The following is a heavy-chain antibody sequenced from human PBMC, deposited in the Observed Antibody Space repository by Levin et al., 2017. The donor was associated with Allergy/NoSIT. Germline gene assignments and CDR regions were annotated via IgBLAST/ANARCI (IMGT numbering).Heavy chain of an antibody. D-gene: IGHD1-26*01. CDR2: INSGSSTI. Sequence: GESLKISCAASGFTFSSYSMNWVRQAPGKGLEWVSYINSGSSTIYYADSVKGRFTISRDNAQNSLYLQMNSLRAEDTAVYYCARAKGGSYFVGGWFDPWGQGTLVTVSS. CDR1: GFTFSSYS. J-gene: IGHJ5*02. CDR3: ARAKGGSYFVGGWFDP. V-gene: IGHV3-48*01.